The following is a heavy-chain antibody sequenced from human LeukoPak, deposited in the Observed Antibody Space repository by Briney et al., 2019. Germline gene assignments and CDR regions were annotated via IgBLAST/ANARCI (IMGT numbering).Heavy chain of an antibody. V-gene: IGHV2-5*01. D-gene: IGHD3-3*01. CDR3: AHSQAYYDFWSGLIRMDAFDI. Sequence: SGPTLVKPTQTLTLTCTFSGFSLSTSGVGVGWIRQPPGKALEWLALIYWNDDKRYSPSLNSRLPITKDTSNNPVVLTITNMDPVDNAPYYRAHSQAYYDFWSGLIRMDAFDIWGQGTMVTVSS. J-gene: IGHJ3*02. CDR1: GFSLSTSGVG. CDR2: IYWNDDK.